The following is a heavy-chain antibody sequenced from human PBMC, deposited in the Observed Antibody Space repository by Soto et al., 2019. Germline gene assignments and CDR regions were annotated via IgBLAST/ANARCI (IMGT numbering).Heavy chain of an antibody. V-gene: IGHV3-30*03. CDR1: GSNFSNYG. CDR3: ATGQGSYLISRPSY. Sequence: QVQLVESGGGVVQPGRSLRLSCAASGSNFSNYGIHWVRQVPGKGLEWVAVISYHGTYEHYTDSVRGRFTISRDNSKKTVYLQMNRRIAKATSLYYLATGQGSYLISRPSYWGQGTLVTVSS. D-gene: IGHD6-13*01. CDR2: ISYHGTYE. J-gene: IGHJ4*01.